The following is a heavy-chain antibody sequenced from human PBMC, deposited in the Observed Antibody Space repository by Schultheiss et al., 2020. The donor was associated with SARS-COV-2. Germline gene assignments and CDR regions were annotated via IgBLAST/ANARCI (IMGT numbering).Heavy chain of an antibody. V-gene: IGHV4-34*01. Sequence: SETLSLTCTVSGGSITSYYWSWIRQPPGKGLEWIGEINHSGSTYYNPSLKSRVTISVDTSKNQFSLKLRSVTAADTAVYYCGSHVWFGELSSWGQGTLVTVSS. CDR1: GGSITSYY. CDR3: GSHVWFGELSS. D-gene: IGHD3-10*01. CDR2: INHSGST. J-gene: IGHJ4*02.